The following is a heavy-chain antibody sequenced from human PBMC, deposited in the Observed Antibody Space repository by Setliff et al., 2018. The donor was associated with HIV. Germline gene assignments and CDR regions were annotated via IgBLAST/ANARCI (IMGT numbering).Heavy chain of an antibody. Sequence: PSATLSLTCDVSGLSVSSGYGWGWVRQPPGKGLEWIGTIYHSGITQYNPSLKGRVTMSVDSSKNRFYLKLSSVTAADTAVYYCTRGDYDILTGSATGSDSWGQGMLVTVSS. CDR3: TRGDYDILTGSATGSDS. D-gene: IGHD3-9*01. J-gene: IGHJ4*02. CDR2: IYHSGIT. CDR1: GLSVSSGYG. V-gene: IGHV4-38-2*01.